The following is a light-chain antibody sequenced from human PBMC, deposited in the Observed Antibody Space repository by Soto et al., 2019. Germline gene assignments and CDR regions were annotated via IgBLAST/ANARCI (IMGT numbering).Light chain of an antibody. V-gene: IGKV1-5*01. CDR1: QSISSW. Sequence: DIQMTHSPSTLSASVGSRVSTTCRASQSISSWLAWYQQKPGKAPKLLIYDASSLESGVPSRFSGSGSGTEFTLTISSLQPDDFATYYCQQYNSYPWTFGQGTKVDI. CDR2: DAS. CDR3: QQYNSYPWT. J-gene: IGKJ1*01.